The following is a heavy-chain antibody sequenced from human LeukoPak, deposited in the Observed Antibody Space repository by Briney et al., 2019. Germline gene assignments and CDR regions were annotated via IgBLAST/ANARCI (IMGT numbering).Heavy chain of an antibody. CDR3: AFGTYSGYEWDY. J-gene: IGHJ4*02. D-gene: IGHD5-12*01. CDR1: GFTFNTYW. CDR2: ISNSGSRI. Sequence: PGGSLRLSCAASGFTFNTYWMHWVRQAPGKGLVWVSYISNSGSRITYADSMKGRFTISRDNAKNTLYLQMNSLRAKDTAVYYCAFGTYSGYEWDYWGQGTLVTVSS. V-gene: IGHV3-74*01.